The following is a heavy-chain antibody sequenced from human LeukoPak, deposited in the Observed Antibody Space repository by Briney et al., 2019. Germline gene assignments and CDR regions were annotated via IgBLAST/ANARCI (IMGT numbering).Heavy chain of an antibody. V-gene: IGHV3-7*05. D-gene: IGHD3-22*01. Sequence: PGGSLRLSCAASGFTFSSFWMSWVRQAPGKGLEWVANIKQDGSEKYYVDSVKGRFTISRDNAKNSLYLQMNSLRAEDTAVYYCAGGYYYDSSGYYWAYWGQGTLVSVSS. J-gene: IGHJ4*02. CDR2: IKQDGSEK. CDR1: GFTFSSFW. CDR3: AGGYYYDSSGYYWAY.